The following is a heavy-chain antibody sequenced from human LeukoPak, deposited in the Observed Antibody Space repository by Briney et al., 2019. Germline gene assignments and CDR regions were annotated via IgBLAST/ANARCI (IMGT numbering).Heavy chain of an antibody. D-gene: IGHD3-10*01. CDR2: ISYDGSNE. CDR1: RFTFSSYA. CDR3: AKATYGSGSYYHYYYYGMDV. J-gene: IGHJ6*02. Sequence: GGSLRLSCAASRFTFSSYAMHWVRQAPGKGLEWVAFISYDGSNEYYADSVKGRFTISRDNSKNTLYLQMNSLRAEDTAVYYCAKATYGSGSYYHYYYYGMDVWGQGTTVTVSS. V-gene: IGHV3-30*04.